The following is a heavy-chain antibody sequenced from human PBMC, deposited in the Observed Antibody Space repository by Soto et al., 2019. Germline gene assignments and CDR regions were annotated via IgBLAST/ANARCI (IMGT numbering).Heavy chain of an antibody. CDR2: IYATGTT. CDR1: GASISGFY. V-gene: IGHV4-4*07. D-gene: IGHD1-1*01. J-gene: IGHJ5*02. Sequence: SETLSLTCTVSGASISGFYWSWIRKSAGKGLEWIGRIYATGTTDYNPSLKSRVMMSVDTSKEQFSLKLRSVTAADTAVYYCVRDGTKTLRDWLDPWGQGISVTVSS. CDR3: VRDGTKTLRDWLDP.